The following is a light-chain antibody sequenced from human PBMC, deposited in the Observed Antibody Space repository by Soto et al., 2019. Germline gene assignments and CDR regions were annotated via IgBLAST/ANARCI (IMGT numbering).Light chain of an antibody. CDR3: ATWDARLSEVV. Sequence: QSVLTQPPSVSAAPGQKVTISCSGSSSNIGNNIVSWYQQQLPGTAPKLLIYGNDRRPSGITDRFSGSKSGTSATLGITGLQTGDEADYYCATWDARLSEVVFGGGTKLTVL. V-gene: IGLV1-51*01. CDR2: GND. CDR1: SSNIGNNI. J-gene: IGLJ3*02.